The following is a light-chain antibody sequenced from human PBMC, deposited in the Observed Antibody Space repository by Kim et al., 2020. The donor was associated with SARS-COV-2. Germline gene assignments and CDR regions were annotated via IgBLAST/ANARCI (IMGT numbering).Light chain of an antibody. J-gene: IGLJ3*02. CDR3: QSFDSSLSGSV. CDR2: GNN. Sequence: QSVLTQPPSVSGAPGQRVTISCAGSSSNIGADYDVHWYQHLPGAAPKLLIYGNNNRPSGVPDRFSGSKSYTSASVAITGLQAEDEADYYCQSFDSSLSGSVFGGGTQLTVL. V-gene: IGLV1-40*01. CDR1: SSNIGADYD.